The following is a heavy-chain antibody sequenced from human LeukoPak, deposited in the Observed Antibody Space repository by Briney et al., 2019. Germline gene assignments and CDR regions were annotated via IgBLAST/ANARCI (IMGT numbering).Heavy chain of an antibody. CDR2: ISAYNGNT. CDR3: ARTSFYCGGDCYSNEFDY. J-gene: IGHJ4*02. CDR1: GYTFTSYG. D-gene: IGHD2-21*02. Sequence: ASVKVSCKASGYTFTSYGISWVRQAPGQGLEWMGWISAYNGNTNYAQKLQDRVTMTTDTSTSTAYMELRSLRSDDTAVYYCARTSFYCGGDCYSNEFDYWGQGTLVTVSS. V-gene: IGHV1-18*01.